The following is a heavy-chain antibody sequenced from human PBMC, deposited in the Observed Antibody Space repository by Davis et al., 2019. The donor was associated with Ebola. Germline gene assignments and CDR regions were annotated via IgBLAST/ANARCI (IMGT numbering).Heavy chain of an antibody. CDR2: MYYSGDT. D-gene: IGHD3-16*02. Sequence: SETLSLTCTVSGGSISSDSYYWAWIRQPPGKGLEWIARMYYSGDTSYNPSLRSRVTISVDTSKNQFSLKLSSVTAADTAVYYCARDSTTFGGVIYLIHGMDVWGQGTTVTVSS. V-gene: IGHV4-39*02. CDR1: GGSISSDSYY. J-gene: IGHJ6*02. CDR3: ARDSTTFGGVIYLIHGMDV.